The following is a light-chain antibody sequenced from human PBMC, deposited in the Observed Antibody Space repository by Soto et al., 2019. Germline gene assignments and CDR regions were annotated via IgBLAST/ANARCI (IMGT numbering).Light chain of an antibody. CDR1: QNINNY. CDR2: DAS. CDR3: QQYENLPT. Sequence: DIQMTQSPSSLSASVGYRVTITCQASQNINNYLDWYQHKPVRAPKLLIYDASSLEAGVPSRCRGSGSGTDFTFTIIRLQPEDIETCYCQQYENLPTFGQGTRREIK. J-gene: IGKJ5*01. V-gene: IGKV1-33*01.